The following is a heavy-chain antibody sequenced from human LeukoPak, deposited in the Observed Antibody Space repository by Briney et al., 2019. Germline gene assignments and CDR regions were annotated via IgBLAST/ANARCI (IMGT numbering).Heavy chain of an antibody. Sequence: SETPSLTCTVSGGSISSGGYYWSWIRQHPGKGLEWIGYIYYSGSTYYNPSLKSRVTISVDTSKNQFSLKLSSVTAADTAVYYCARGGDYGDHTAWFDPWGQGTLVTVSS. CDR1: GGSISSGGYY. D-gene: IGHD4-17*01. CDR2: IYYSGST. CDR3: ARGGDYGDHTAWFDP. J-gene: IGHJ5*02. V-gene: IGHV4-31*03.